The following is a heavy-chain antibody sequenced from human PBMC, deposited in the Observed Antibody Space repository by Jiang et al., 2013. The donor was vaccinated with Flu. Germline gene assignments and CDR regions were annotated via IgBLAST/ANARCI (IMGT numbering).Heavy chain of an antibody. Sequence: SGDSLSSSGVAWNWIRQSPSRGLEWLGRTYYRSKWSNDYAVSVKSRITINPDASKNQFSLQLNSVTPEDTAVYYCARGRVSAFDIWGQGTMVTVSS. D-gene: IGHD5/OR15-5a*01. CDR2: TYYRSKWSN. J-gene: IGHJ3*02. CDR1: GDSLSSSGVA. CDR3: ARGRVSAFDI. V-gene: IGHV6-1*01.